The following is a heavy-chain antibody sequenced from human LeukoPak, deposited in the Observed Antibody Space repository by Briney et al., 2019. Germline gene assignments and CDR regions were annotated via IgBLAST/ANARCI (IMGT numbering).Heavy chain of an antibody. Sequence: ASVKVSCKASGYTFTSYYMHWVRQAPGQGLEWMGIINSSGGSTSYAQRFQGRVTLTRDTSTSTVYMELSSLRSEDTAVYYCARDSAHGDYVAFDYWGQGTLVTVSS. CDR2: INSSGGST. J-gene: IGHJ4*02. D-gene: IGHD4-17*01. CDR1: GYTFTSYY. CDR3: ARDSAHGDYVAFDY. V-gene: IGHV1-46*01.